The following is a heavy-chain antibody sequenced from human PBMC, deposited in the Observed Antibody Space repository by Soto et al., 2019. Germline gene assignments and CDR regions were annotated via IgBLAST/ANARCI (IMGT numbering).Heavy chain of an antibody. J-gene: IGHJ6*03. CDR2: ISWNSGSI. CDR1: GFTFDDYA. Sequence: GGSLRLSCAASGFTFDDYAMHWVRQAPGKGLEWVSGISWNSGSIGYADSVKGRFTISRDNAKNSLYLQMNSLRAEDTALYYCAKSQYGDYGEDYMDVWGKGTTVTVSS. V-gene: IGHV3-9*01. D-gene: IGHD4-17*01. CDR3: AKSQYGDYGEDYMDV.